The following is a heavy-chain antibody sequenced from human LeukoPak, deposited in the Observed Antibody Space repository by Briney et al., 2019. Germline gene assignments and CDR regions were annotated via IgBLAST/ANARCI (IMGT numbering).Heavy chain of an antibody. CDR2: SIPILGIA. D-gene: IGHD1-26*01. CDR3: ARDRKVGATDYYGMDV. J-gene: IGHJ6*02. CDR1: GGTFSSYA. Sequence: SVKVSCKGSGGTFSSYAISWVRQAPAQGLEWMGRSIPILGIANFAQKFQGRVTITADKPTSTASMELRSLRSEDKAVYYCARDRKVGATDYYGMDVWGQGTTVTVSS. V-gene: IGHV1-69*04.